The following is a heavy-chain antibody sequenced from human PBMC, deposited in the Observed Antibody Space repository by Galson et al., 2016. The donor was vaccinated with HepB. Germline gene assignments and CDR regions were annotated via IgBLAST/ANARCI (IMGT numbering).Heavy chain of an antibody. V-gene: IGHV4-34*01. CDR3: ARGRYFYGSETYYNGGYYYLDV. CDR2: INHSGSA. J-gene: IGHJ6*03. CDR1: GESFSGYY. D-gene: IGHD3-10*01. Sequence: SETLSLTCAVEGESFSGYYWTWIRQFPEKGLEWIGEINHSGSAKYNPSLKSRVTISLLPSTGQFSLELSSVTAADTAMYFCARGRYFYGSETYYNGGYYYLDVWGKGTMVTVSS.